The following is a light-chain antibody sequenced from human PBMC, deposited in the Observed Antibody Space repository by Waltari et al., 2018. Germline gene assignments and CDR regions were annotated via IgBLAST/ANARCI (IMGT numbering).Light chain of an antibody. CDR1: QSISSY. V-gene: IGKV1-39*01. Sequence: IQMTQSPSSLSASVGDRVTITCRASQSISSYLNWYQQKPGKAPKLLIYAASSLQSGVPSRFSGSGSGTDFTLTISSLQPEDFATYYCQQSYSTPPMYTFGQGTKLEIK. J-gene: IGKJ2*01. CDR3: QQSYSTPPMYT. CDR2: AAS.